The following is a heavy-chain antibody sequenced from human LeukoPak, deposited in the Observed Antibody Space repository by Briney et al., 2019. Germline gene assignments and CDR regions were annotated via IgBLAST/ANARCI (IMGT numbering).Heavy chain of an antibody. J-gene: IGHJ6*03. D-gene: IGHD4-17*01. CDR2: MNPNSGNT. CDR3: AKRAYGDYGYYYYMDV. V-gene: IGHV1-8*01. Sequence: ASVKVSCKASGYTFTSYDINWVRQATGQGLEWMGWMNPNSGNTGYAQKFQGRVTMTRNTSISTAYMELSSLRSEDTAVYYCAKRAYGDYGYYYYMDVWGKGTTVTGSS. CDR1: GYTFTSYD.